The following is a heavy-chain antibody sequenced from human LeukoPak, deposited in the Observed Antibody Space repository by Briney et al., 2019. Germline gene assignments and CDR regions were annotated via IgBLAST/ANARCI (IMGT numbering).Heavy chain of an antibody. J-gene: IGHJ5*02. V-gene: IGHV4-34*01. Sequence: SETLSLTCAVYGGSFSGYYWSWIRQPPGKGLEWIGEINHSESTNYNPSLKSRDTISVDTSKNQLSLKLSSVTAADTAVYYCARGITIFGVAHSEWFDPWCQGTLVTVSS. D-gene: IGHD3-3*01. CDR2: INHSEST. CDR1: GGSFSGYY. CDR3: ARGITIFGVAHSEWFDP.